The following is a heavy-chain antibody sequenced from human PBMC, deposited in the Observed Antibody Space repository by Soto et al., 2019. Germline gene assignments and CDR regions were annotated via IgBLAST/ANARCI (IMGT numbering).Heavy chain of an antibody. J-gene: IGHJ4*02. D-gene: IGHD1-26*01. CDR1: GGSISSYY. Sequence: QVQLQESGPGLVKPSETLSLTCTVSGGSISSYYWSWIRQPPGKGLEWIGYIYYSGSTNYNPSLKSRVTISVDTSKNQVSLKMSSVTAADTAVYYCASLYSGSYYMSHTNLDYWGQGTLVTVSS. V-gene: IGHV4-59*01. CDR3: ASLYSGSYYMSHTNLDY. CDR2: IYYSGST.